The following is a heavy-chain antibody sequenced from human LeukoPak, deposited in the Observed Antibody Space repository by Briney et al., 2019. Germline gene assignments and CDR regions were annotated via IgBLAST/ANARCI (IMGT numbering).Heavy chain of an antibody. V-gene: IGHV3-48*04. CDR3: ARDFLDYGDPGSAY. Sequence: GGSLRLSCAASGFTFSSYSMNWVRQAPGKGLEWVSYISSSSSTIYYADSVKGRFTISRDNAKNSLYLQMNSLRAEDTAVYYCARDFLDYGDPGSAYWGQGTLVTVSS. J-gene: IGHJ4*02. D-gene: IGHD4-17*01. CDR1: GFTFSSYS. CDR2: ISSSSSTI.